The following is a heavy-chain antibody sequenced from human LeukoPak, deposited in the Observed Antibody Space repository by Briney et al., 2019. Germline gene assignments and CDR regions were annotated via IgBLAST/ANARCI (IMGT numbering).Heavy chain of an antibody. CDR2: INTNTGNP. CDR3: ARGQSITMVRGVNNYSDY. V-gene: IGHV7-4-1*02. D-gene: IGHD3-10*01. J-gene: IGHJ4*02. Sequence: ASVKVSCKASGYTFTSYAMNWVRQAPGQGLEWMGWINTNTGNPTYAQGFTGRFVFSLDTSVSTAYLQISSLKAEDTAVYYCARGQSITMVRGVNNYSDYWGQGTLVTVSS. CDR1: GYTFTSYA.